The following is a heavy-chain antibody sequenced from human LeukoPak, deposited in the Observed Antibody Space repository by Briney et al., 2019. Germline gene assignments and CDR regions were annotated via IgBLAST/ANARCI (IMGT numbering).Heavy chain of an antibody. CDR1: GGSISSYY. V-gene: IGHV4-4*07. Sequence: SETLSLTCTVSGGSISSYYWSWIRPPAGKGLEWIGRIYTSGSTNYNPSLKSRVTMSVDTSKNQFSLKLSSVTAADTAVYYCARELGYCSGGSCYLNAFDIWGQGTMVTVSS. CDR3: ARELGYCSGGSCYLNAFDI. D-gene: IGHD2-15*01. J-gene: IGHJ3*02. CDR2: IYTSGST.